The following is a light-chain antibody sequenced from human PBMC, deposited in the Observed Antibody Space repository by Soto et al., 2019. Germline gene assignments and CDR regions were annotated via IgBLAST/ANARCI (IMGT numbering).Light chain of an antibody. CDR2: DAS. Sequence: EVALTHSPAMLSLTPGDPATVSCRPRPIADKFLAWYHQRPGQHPRLLIFDASNRATGVPVRISSSGSGTVFTLTIGSLEPEDSAGYYCQQRKNWPPITFGQGTRLEIK. CDR1: PIADKF. V-gene: IGKV3-11*01. J-gene: IGKJ5*01. CDR3: QQRKNWPPIT.